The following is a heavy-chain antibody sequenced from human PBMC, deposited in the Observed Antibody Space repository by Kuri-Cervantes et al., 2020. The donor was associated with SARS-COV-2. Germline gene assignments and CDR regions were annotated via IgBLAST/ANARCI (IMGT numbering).Heavy chain of an antibody. CDR1: GGSFSGYY. CDR2: INHSGST. J-gene: IGHJ4*02. CDR3: ARGWEVAFDY. D-gene: IGHD1-26*01. V-gene: IGHV4-34*01. Sequence: GSLRLSCAVYGGSFSGYYWSWIRQPPGKGLEWIGEINHSGSTNYNPSLKSRVTISVDTSKNRFSLKLSSVTAADTAVYYCARGWEVAFDYWGQGTLVTVSS.